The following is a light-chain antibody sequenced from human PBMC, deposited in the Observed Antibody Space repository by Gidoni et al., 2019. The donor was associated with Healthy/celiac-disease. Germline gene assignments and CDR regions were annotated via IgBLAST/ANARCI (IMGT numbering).Light chain of an antibody. V-gene: IGKV1-39*01. CDR1: QSISSY. J-gene: IGKJ1*01. Sequence: DIQITQSPSSLAASVGARATTTCRASQSISSYFNWYQQKPGKAPKLLIYAASSLQSGVPSRFSGSGSGTDFTLTISSLQPEDFATYYCQQSYSTPRTFGQGTKVEIK. CDR2: AAS. CDR3: QQSYSTPRT.